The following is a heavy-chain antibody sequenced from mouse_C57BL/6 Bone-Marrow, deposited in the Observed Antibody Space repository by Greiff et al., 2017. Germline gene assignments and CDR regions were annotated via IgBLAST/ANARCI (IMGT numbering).Heavy chain of an antibody. CDR2: ISDGGSYT. Sequence: VTLVESGGGLVKPGGSLKLSCAASGFTFSSYAMSWVRQTPEKMLEWVATISDGGSYTYYPDNVKGRFTISRDNAKNNLYLQMSHLKSEDTAMYYCARYYYGSMFAYWGQGTLVTVSA. CDR1: GFTFSSYA. V-gene: IGHV5-4*03. CDR3: ARYYYGSMFAY. J-gene: IGHJ3*01. D-gene: IGHD1-1*01.